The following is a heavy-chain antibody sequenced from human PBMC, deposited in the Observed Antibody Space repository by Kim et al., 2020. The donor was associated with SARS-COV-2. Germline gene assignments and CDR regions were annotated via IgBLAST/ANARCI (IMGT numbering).Heavy chain of an antibody. CDR2: ISSSGSTI. CDR3: ARDRKTTVTIFGVVIIFGGIDA. V-gene: IGHV3-11*01. CDR1: GFTFSDYY. J-gene: IGHJ6*02. Sequence: GGSLRLSCAASGFTFSDYYMSWIRQAPGKGLEWVSYISSSGSTIYYADSVKGRFTISRDNAKNSLYLQMNSLRAEDTAVYYCARDRKTTVTIFGVVIIFGGIDAWGQGTTVTVSS. D-gene: IGHD3-3*01.